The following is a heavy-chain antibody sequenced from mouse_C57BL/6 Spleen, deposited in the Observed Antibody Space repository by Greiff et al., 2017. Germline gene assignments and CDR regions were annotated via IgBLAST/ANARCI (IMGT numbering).Heavy chain of an antibody. D-gene: IGHD1-1*01. V-gene: IGHV1-52*01. CDR2: IDPSDSET. CDR1: GYTFTSYW. J-gene: IGHJ1*03. Sequence: QVQLQQPGAELVRPGSSVKLSCKASGYTFTSYWMHWVKQRPIQGLEWIGNIDPSDSETHYNQKFKDKATLTVDKSSSTAYMQLSSLTSEDSAVYYCARGGTTVVGYLYFDVWGTGTTVTVSS. CDR3: ARGGTTVVGYLYFDV.